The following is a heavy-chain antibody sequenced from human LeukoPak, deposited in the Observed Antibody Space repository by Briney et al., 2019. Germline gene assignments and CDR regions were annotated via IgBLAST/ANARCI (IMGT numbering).Heavy chain of an antibody. V-gene: IGHV3-23*01. CDR1: GFTFSSYA. CDR3: AMGGADYGDYANLDY. Sequence: GGSLRLSCAASGFTFSSYAMSWVRQAPGKGLEWVSAISGSGGSTYYADSVKGRFTFSRDNSKNTLYLQMNSLRAEDTAVYYCAMGGADYGDYANLDYWGQGTLVTVSS. J-gene: IGHJ4*02. D-gene: IGHD4-17*01. CDR2: ISGSGGST.